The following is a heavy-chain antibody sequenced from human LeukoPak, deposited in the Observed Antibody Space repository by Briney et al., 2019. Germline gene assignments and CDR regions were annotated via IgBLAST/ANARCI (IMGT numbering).Heavy chain of an antibody. CDR1: GLTFSVYA. J-gene: IGHJ4*02. CDR2: ISGSGAGT. D-gene: IGHD4-23*01. CDR3: AKGPHGGVDY. V-gene: IGHV3-23*01. Sequence: GGSLRLSCAASGLTFSVYAMSWVRQAPGKGLQWVSTISGSGAGTYYADSVKGRFTISRDNSKNTLFQQMSSANADDTAVYYCAKGPHGGVDYWGEGTLVTVSS.